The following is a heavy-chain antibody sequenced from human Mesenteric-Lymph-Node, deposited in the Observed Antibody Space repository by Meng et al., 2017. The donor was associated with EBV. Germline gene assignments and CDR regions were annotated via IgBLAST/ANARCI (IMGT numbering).Heavy chain of an antibody. CDR1: GGSISRSNW. CDR2: IYHSGST. D-gene: IGHD3-22*01. CDR3: ARVNDSSGYLDY. V-gene: IGHV4-4*02. Sequence: HVQLQASRPGMVKPSGTLSLTCAVSGGSISRSNWWSWVRQPPGKGLEWIGEIYHSGSTNYNPSLKSRVTISVDKSKNQFSLKLSSVTAADTAVYYCARVNDSSGYLDYWGQGTLVTVSS. J-gene: IGHJ4*02.